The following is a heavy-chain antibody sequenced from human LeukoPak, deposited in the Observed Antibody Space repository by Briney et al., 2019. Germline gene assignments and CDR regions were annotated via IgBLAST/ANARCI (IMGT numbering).Heavy chain of an antibody. J-gene: IGHJ5*02. D-gene: IGHD3-10*01. V-gene: IGHV4-59*01. CDR3: ARGGYYGSGNDFRFDP. CDR1: GGSISSYY. CDR2: IHYTGST. Sequence: SETLSLTCTVSGGSISSYYWSWIRQSPGKGLECIGYIHYTGSTNYNPSLKSRVAISVETSKNQFSLKLKSVTAADTAVYYCARGGYYGSGNDFRFDPWGQGTLITVSS.